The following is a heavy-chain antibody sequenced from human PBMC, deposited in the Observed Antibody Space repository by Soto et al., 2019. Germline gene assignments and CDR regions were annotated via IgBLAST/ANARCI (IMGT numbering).Heavy chain of an antibody. CDR1: GGNFTNYG. Sequence: QVQLVQSGAELKKPGSSVKVSCKAFGGNFTNYGISWVRQAPGQGLEWMGGIIPLFGTTNYAQKFRGRVTVTADESTSTVYMEVNSLRSEDTAIYYCARAHGTSWYNWFDPWGQGTLVTFSS. J-gene: IGHJ5*02. D-gene: IGHD1-26*01. CDR2: IIPLFGTT. CDR3: ARAHGTSWYNWFDP. V-gene: IGHV1-69*01.